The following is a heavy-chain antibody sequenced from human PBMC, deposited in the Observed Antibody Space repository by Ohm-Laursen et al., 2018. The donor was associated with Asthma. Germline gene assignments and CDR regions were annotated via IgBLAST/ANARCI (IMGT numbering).Heavy chain of an antibody. CDR3: ARLGAEWELPGREYSLHH. V-gene: IGHV3-21*01. J-gene: IGHJ1*01. CDR2: ISTASSFI. D-gene: IGHD1-26*01. Sequence: SLRLSCTASGYTFSRYSIHWVRQIPGKGLEWVASISTASSFIYYADSVRGRFTTSRDNARNSVYLQMNSLRAEDTALYYCARLGAEWELPGREYSLHHWGQGTQVTVSS. CDR1: GYTFSRYS.